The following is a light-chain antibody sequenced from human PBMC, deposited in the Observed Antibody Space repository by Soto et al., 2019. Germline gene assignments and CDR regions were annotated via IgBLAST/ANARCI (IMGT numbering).Light chain of an antibody. CDR3: QQYNNWPLT. V-gene: IGKV3-15*01. J-gene: IGKJ5*01. CDR1: QSVSSN. Sequence: EIVMTQSPATLSVSPVERATLSGRASQSVSSNLAWYQQKPGQAPRLLIYGASSRATGIPVRFSGSGSGTEFTLTISSLQSEDFAVYYCQQYNNWPLTFGQGTRLEIK. CDR2: GAS.